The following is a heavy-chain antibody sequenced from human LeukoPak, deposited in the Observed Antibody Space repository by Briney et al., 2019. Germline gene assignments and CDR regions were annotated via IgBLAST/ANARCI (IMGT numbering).Heavy chain of an antibody. D-gene: IGHD4-17*01. CDR1: GGSISYYY. J-gene: IGHJ4*02. CDR2: LYTSGST. Sequence: PSETLSLTCFVTGGSISYYYWSWIRQPAGKGLEWIGRLYTSGSTDYNPSLKRRVPMSVDTAKDQFSLKLRSVTAADTAVYYCARGTVTTLFDYWGQGTLVTVSS. V-gene: IGHV4-4*07. CDR3: ARGTVTTLFDY.